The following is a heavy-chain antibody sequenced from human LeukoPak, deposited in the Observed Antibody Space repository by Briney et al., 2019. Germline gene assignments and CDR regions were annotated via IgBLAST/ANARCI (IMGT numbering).Heavy chain of an antibody. CDR2: VYSGGTT. J-gene: IGHJ4*02. V-gene: IGHV3-53*01. Sequence: PGGSLRLSCEVSGFTVSRNYMTWVRQAPGKGLEWVSIVYSGGTTYYADSVKGRFTISRDNSTNMLYLQMNSLRAEDTAVYYCASGYNFGLDYWGQGTLLTVS. CDR3: ASGYNFGLDY. D-gene: IGHD5-18*01. CDR1: GFTVSRNY.